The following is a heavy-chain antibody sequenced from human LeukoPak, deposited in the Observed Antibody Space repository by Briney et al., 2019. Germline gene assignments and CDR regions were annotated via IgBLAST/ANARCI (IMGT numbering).Heavy chain of an antibody. V-gene: IGHV4-39*01. Sequence: PSETLSLTCTVSGDSITNSTYYWGWVRQPPGKGLEWIGTFSYSRSTYYNKSLKSRVTISADTSKNQFSLKLSSVTAADTAVYYCARLLLWFGEGVHWFDPWGQGTLVTVSS. J-gene: IGHJ5*02. D-gene: IGHD3-10*01. CDR2: FSYSRST. CDR3: ARLLLWFGEGVHWFDP. CDR1: GDSITNSTYY.